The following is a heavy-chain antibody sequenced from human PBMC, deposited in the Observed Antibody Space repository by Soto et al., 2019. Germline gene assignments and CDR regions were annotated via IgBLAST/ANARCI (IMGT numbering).Heavy chain of an antibody. D-gene: IGHD2-21*02. CDR2: INHSGST. J-gene: IGHJ4*02. CDR3: ARGGYSLAYCGGDCSFDY. CDR1: GGSFSGYY. V-gene: IGHV4-34*01. Sequence: SETLSLTCAVYGGSFSGYYWSWIRQPPGKGLEWIGEINHSGSTNYNPSLKSRVTISVDTSKNQFSLKLSSVTAADTAVYYCARGGYSLAYCGGDCSFDYWGQGTLVTVSS.